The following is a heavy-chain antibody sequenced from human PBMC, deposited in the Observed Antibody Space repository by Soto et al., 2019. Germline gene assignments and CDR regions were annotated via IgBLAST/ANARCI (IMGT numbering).Heavy chain of an antibody. V-gene: IGHV4-30-2*01. J-gene: IGHJ4*02. CDR2: IYNGGNT. D-gene: IGHD5-12*01. Sequence: PSETLSLTCAVSGGSISSGGYSWSWIRQPPGKGLEWIGYIYNGGNTRYSPSLKSRDTISVDTSKNHFSLNLSSVTAADTAVYYCARVVPNGYSDYWGQGTLVTVSS. CDR1: GGSISSGGYS. CDR3: ARVVPNGYSDY.